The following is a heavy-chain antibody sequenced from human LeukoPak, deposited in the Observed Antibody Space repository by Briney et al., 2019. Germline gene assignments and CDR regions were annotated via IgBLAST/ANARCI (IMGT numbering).Heavy chain of an antibody. CDR1: GYTFTSYG. CDR3: AREEVYCSSTSCYREEYFQH. CDR2: ISAYNGNT. J-gene: IGHJ1*01. D-gene: IGHD2-2*01. V-gene: IGHV1-18*01. Sequence: GASVKVSCKASGYTFTSYGISWVRQAPGQGLEWMGWISAYNGNTNYAQKLQGRVTMTTDTSTSTAYMELRSLRSDDTAVYYCAREEVYCSSTSCYREEYFQHWGQGTLVNVSS.